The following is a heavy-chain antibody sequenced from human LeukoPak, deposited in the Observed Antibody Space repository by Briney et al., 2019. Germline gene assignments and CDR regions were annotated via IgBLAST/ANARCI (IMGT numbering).Heavy chain of an antibody. V-gene: IGHV3-30-3*01. CDR1: GFTFSSYA. CDR3: ARDLYVVVVAATPDY. J-gene: IGHJ4*02. Sequence: PGRSLRLSCAASGFTFSSYAMHRVRQAPGKGLEWVAVISYDGSNKYYADSVKGRFTISRDNSKNTLYLQMNSLRAEDTAVYYCARDLYVVVVAATPDYWGQGTLVTVSS. CDR2: ISYDGSNK. D-gene: IGHD2-15*01.